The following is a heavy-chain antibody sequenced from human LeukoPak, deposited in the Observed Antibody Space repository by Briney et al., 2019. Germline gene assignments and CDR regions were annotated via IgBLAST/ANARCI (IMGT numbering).Heavy chain of an antibody. CDR1: GGSFSGYY. V-gene: IGHV4-34*01. J-gene: IGHJ4*02. D-gene: IGHD3-22*01. CDR3: ARVSKVLYYYDSSGYYVN. Sequence: PSETLSLTCAVYGGSFSGYYWSWIRQPPGKGLEWIGEINHSGSTNYNPSLKSRVTISVDTSKNQFSLKLSSVTAADTAVYYCARVSKVLYYYDSSGYYVNWGQGTLVTVSS. CDR2: INHSGST.